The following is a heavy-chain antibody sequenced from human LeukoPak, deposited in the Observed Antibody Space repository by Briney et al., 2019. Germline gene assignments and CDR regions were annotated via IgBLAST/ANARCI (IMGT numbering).Heavy chain of an antibody. J-gene: IGHJ3*02. Sequence: PSETLCLTCTVSGGSISSGSYYWSWIRQPAGKGLEWIGRIYTSGSTNYNPSLKSRVIISVDTSKNQFSLKLSSVTAADTAVYYCARLLLTARDAFDIWGQGTMVTVS. CDR3: ARLLLTARDAFDI. CDR1: GGSISSGSYY. V-gene: IGHV4-61*02. D-gene: IGHD2-21*02. CDR2: IYTSGST.